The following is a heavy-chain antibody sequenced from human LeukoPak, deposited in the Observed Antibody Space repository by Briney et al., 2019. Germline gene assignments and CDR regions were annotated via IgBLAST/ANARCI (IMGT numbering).Heavy chain of an antibody. CDR3: ARGEAVDSGYDYACYSYMDL. Sequence: SETLSLTCTVSGGSISSYDWSWIRQPAGKGLEWVGGIYTSGSSNYNPSLKSGGTMSIDTSKNQFSLKLSTGTAANTAVYYCARGEAVDSGYDYACYSYMDLWGKGTTVTVPS. J-gene: IGHJ6*03. CDR1: GGSISSYD. V-gene: IGHV4-4*07. CDR2: IYTSGSS. D-gene: IGHD5-12*01.